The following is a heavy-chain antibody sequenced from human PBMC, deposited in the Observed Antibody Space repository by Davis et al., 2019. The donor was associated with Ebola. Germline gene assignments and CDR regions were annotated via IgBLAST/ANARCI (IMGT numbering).Heavy chain of an antibody. Sequence: PGGSLRLSCAASGFTVSSNYMSWVRQALGKGLEWVSSISSSSSYIYYADSVKGRFTISRDNAKNSLYLQMNSLRAEDTAVYYCARGRWLQLVVDYWGQGTLVTVSS. CDR1: GFTVSSNY. D-gene: IGHD5-24*01. CDR2: ISSSSSYI. V-gene: IGHV3-21*01. J-gene: IGHJ4*02. CDR3: ARGRWLQLVVDY.